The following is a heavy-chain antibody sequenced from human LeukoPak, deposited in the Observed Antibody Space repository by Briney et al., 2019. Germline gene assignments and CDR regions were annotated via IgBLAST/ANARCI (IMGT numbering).Heavy chain of an antibody. Sequence: SETLSLTCAVSGGSISSHYWSWIRQPPGKGLEWIGYIYYSGSTNYNPSLKSRVTMSVDTSNNRLSLSLSPVTAADTAVYYCARDGGGTGRPFDFWGQGTLVTVSS. J-gene: IGHJ4*02. CDR2: IYYSGST. V-gene: IGHV4-59*11. CDR1: GGSISSHY. CDR3: ARDGGGTGRPFDF. D-gene: IGHD1-26*01.